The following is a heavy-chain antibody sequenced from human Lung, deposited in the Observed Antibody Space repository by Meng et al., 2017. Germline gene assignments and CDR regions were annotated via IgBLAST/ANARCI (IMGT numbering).Heavy chain of an antibody. CDR2: INPKSGDT. Sequence: VQVGQAGAGVKKPGATVKVSCKASGYTFPDYWLHWVRRAPGQGLEWMGRINPKSGDTHYAQRFQGRVTMTGDTSISTAYMELSGLRSDDTAMYYCARDEDISAAGKLFGDYWGQGTLVTVSS. V-gene: IGHV1-2*06. CDR1: GYTFPDYW. D-gene: IGHD6-13*01. J-gene: IGHJ4*02. CDR3: ARDEDISAAGKLFGDY.